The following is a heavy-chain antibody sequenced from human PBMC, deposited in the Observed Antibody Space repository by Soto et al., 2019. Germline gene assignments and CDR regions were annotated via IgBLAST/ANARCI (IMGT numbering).Heavy chain of an antibody. D-gene: IGHD3-10*02. Sequence: QVQLVQSGPEVKKPGASVKVSCKTSGYIFTNYAFSWVRQAPGQGLEWVGWVSTYNGDTNYAQHLQGRVTMTTDTSTRTDYMELRSLRSDDTAVYYCARGGHLFSGNYFDFWGQGTLVTVSS. CDR3: ARGGHLFSGNYFDF. V-gene: IGHV1-18*01. CDR1: GYIFTNYA. J-gene: IGHJ4*02. CDR2: VSTYNGDT.